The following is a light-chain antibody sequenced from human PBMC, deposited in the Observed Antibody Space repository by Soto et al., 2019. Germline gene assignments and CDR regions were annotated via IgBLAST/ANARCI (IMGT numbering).Light chain of an antibody. CDR2: DVS. V-gene: IGLV2-14*01. Sequence: QSALTQPASVSGSPGQSITISCTGISSDVGGYNYVSWYQQHPDKAPKLIIYDVSNRRSGVSNRFSGSKSGNTASLTISGLQAEDEADYYCYSYTSSSTVLFGGGTKLTVL. CDR1: SSDVGGYNY. J-gene: IGLJ2*01. CDR3: YSYTSSSTVL.